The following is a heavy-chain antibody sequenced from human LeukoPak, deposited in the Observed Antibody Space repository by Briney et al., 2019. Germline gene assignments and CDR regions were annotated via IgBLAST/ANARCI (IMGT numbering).Heavy chain of an antibody. CDR2: ISSSSSYI. D-gene: IGHD3-9*01. V-gene: IGHV3-21*01. Sequence: GGSLRLSCAASGFTFSSYSMTWVRQAPGKGLEWVTSISSSSSYIYYADSVKGRFTISRDNAKNSLYLEMNSLRVEDTAVYYSARGATRGRYFDWSLRAHFDYWGQGTLVTVSS. J-gene: IGHJ4*02. CDR1: GFTFSSYS. CDR3: ARGATRGRYFDWSLRAHFDY.